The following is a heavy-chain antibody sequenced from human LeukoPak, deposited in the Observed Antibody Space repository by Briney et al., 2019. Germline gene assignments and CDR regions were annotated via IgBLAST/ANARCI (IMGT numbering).Heavy chain of an antibody. CDR1: GFIFSSYS. CDR3: ARGYSSSLPDDY. Sequence: GGSLRLSCAASGFIFSSYSMNWVRQAPGKGLEWVSSISSSSSYIYYADSVKGRFTISRDNAKNSLYLQMNSLRAEDTAVYYCARGYSSSLPDDYWGQGTLVTVSS. D-gene: IGHD6-13*01. J-gene: IGHJ4*02. V-gene: IGHV3-21*01. CDR2: ISSSSSYI.